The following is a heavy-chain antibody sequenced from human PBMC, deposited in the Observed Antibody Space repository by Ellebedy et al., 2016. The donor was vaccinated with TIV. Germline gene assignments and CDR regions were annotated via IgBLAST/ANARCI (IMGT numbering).Heavy chain of an antibody. CDR2: AYAIGTT. Sequence: MPSETLSLTCTVSGGSIRTYYWSWVRQPPGKGLEWIGFAYAIGTTTYNSSLRGGVTLSVDSSKNPFSLKMTSVTAADTAVYYCARERVYKSGSGRRYGMDVWGQGTTVIV. CDR1: GGSIRTYY. CDR3: ARERVYKSGSGRRYGMDV. V-gene: IGHV4-4*08. D-gene: IGHD3-10*01. J-gene: IGHJ6*02.